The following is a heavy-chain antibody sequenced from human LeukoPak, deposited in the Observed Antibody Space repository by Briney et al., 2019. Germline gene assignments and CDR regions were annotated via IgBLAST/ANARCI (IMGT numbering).Heavy chain of an antibody. CDR1: GGSISSYY. CDR2: IYYSGST. J-gene: IGHJ3*02. V-gene: IGHV4-59*12. Sequence: SETLSLTCTVSGGSISSYYWSWIRQPPGKGLEWIGYIYYSGSTNYNPSLKSRVTISVDTSKNQFSLKLSSVTAADTAVYYCARVLDDIVVVPAARRDAFDIWGQGTMVTVSS. D-gene: IGHD2-2*01. CDR3: ARVLDDIVVVPAARRDAFDI.